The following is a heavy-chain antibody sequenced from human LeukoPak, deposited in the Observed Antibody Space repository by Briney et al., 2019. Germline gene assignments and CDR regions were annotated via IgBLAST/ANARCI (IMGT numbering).Heavy chain of an antibody. CDR2: ISAYNGNT. Sequence: ASVEVSCKASGYTFTSYGISWVRQAPGQGLEWMGWISAYNGNTNYAQKLQGRVTMTTDTSTSTAYMELRSLRSDDTAVYYCARVIGLQQLVRTYFDYWGQGTLVTVSS. V-gene: IGHV1-18*01. CDR3: ARVIGLQQLVRTYFDY. D-gene: IGHD6-13*01. CDR1: GYTFTSYG. J-gene: IGHJ4*02.